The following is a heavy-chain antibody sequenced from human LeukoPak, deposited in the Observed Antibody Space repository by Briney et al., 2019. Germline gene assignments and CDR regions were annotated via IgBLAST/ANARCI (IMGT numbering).Heavy chain of an antibody. Sequence: SETLSLTCADPGDSLRSSSYYWGWISQPPGRGLEWIGSIYYRRSTYYSPSLMSRVTISVDTSKNQFSLKLGSVTAADTAVYYCARVPRDYYDSSGRIDYWGQGTLVSVSS. CDR2: IYYRRST. CDR1: GDSLRSSSYY. D-gene: IGHD3-22*01. V-gene: IGHV4-39*07. J-gene: IGHJ4*02. CDR3: ARVPRDYYDSSGRIDY.